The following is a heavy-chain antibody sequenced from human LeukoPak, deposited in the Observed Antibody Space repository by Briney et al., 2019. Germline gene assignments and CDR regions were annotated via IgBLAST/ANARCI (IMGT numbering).Heavy chain of an antibody. J-gene: IGHJ4*02. V-gene: IGHV3-15*01. D-gene: IGHD2-21*02. CDR2: IKSKTDGGTT. CDR1: GFTFSTYY. Sequence: TGGSLRLSCAASGFTFSTYYMSWVRQAPGKGLEWVGRIKSKTDGGTTDYAAPVKGRFTISRDDSKNTLYLQMNSLKTEDTAVYYCTTDDPGGDAPWYWGQGTLVTVSS. CDR3: TTDDPGGDAPWY.